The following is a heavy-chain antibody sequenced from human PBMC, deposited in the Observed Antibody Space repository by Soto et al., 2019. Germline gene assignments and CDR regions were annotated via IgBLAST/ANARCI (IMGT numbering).Heavy chain of an antibody. J-gene: IGHJ4*02. CDR2: ISGSGGST. CDR3: ARRGSGSDYAY. Sequence: EVQLLESGGGLVQPGGSLRLSCAASGFTFSSYAMRWVRQAPVKGLEWVSAISGSGGSTYYADSVKGRFTISRDNSKNTLYLQMSGLRAEDTAVYYCARRGSGSDYAYWGQGHLVTVSS. D-gene: IGHD1-26*01. V-gene: IGHV3-23*01. CDR1: GFTFSSYA.